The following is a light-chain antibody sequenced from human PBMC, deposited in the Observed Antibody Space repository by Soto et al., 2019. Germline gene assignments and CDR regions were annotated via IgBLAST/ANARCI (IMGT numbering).Light chain of an antibody. Sequence: QPVLTQSSSASASLGSSVKLTCTLSSGHSSYIIAWHQQQPGKAPRYLMKLEGSGSYNKGSGVPDRFSCSSSGADRYLTISNLQFEDEADYYCETWDSNPSWVFGGGTKLTVL. CDR2: LEGSGSY. J-gene: IGLJ3*02. CDR3: ETWDSNPSWV. V-gene: IGLV4-60*02. CDR1: SGHSSYI.